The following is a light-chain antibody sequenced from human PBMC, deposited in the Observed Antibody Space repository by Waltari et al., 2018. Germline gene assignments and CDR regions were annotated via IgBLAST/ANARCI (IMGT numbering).Light chain of an antibody. CDR1: SSDVGAYNY. J-gene: IGLJ2*01. CDR3: SSHATTAVI. Sequence: QSALTQPASVSGSPGQSITLSCTGTSSDVGAYNYVSWYQQHPGKVPELIIYDVSYRPSGVSHLFSGSKSGNTASLTIAGLQAEDEADYYCSSHATTAVIFGGGTKLTVL. V-gene: IGLV2-14*03. CDR2: DVS.